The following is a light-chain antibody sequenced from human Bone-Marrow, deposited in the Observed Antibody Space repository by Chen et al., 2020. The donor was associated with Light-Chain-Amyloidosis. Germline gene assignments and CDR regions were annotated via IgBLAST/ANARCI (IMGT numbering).Light chain of an antibody. V-gene: IGLV3-21*02. Sequence: SYVRTQPYSVSAAPGQTATMACGGNNIGSTSVNWYQQPPGQAPLLVVYDDSDRPSGIPGRLSGSNSGNTATLTISRVEAGDEADYYCQVWDRSSDRPVFGGGTKLTVL. CDR3: QVWDRSSDRPV. CDR1: NIGSTS. CDR2: DDS. J-gene: IGLJ3*02.